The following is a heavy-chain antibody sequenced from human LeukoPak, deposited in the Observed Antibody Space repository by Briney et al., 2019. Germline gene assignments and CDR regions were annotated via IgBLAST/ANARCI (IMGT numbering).Heavy chain of an antibody. D-gene: IGHD2-2*01. CDR3: ARGQRRVVPAAFPNYYYYYYMDV. J-gene: IGHJ6*03. CDR2: INHSGST. V-gene: IGHV4-34*01. Sequence: PSETLSLTCAVYGGSFSGYYWSWIRQPPGKGLEWIGEINHSGSTNYNPSLKSRVAISVDTSKNQFSLKLSSVTAADTAVYYCARGQRRVVPAAFPNYYYYYYMDVWGKGTTVTVS. CDR1: GGSFSGYY.